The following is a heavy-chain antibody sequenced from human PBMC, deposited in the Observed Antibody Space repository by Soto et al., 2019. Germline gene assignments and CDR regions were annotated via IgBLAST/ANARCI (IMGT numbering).Heavy chain of an antibody. V-gene: IGHV1-46*01. Sequence: QVQLVQSGAEVKKPGASVKVSCKASGYTFTSYYMHWVRQAPGQGLEWMGIINPSGGSTSYAQKFQGRVTMTRDTSTSTVYRELGSLRSEDTAVYYCARDRDYVWGSYRWGAFDIWGQGTMVTVSS. D-gene: IGHD3-16*02. CDR2: INPSGGST. J-gene: IGHJ3*02. CDR3: ARDRDYVWGSYRWGAFDI. CDR1: GYTFTSYY.